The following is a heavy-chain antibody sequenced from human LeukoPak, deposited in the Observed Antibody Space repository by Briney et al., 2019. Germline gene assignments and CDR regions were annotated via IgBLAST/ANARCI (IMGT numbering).Heavy chain of an antibody. V-gene: IGHV3-23*01. CDR3: ARARAVYYDSSGYYVFDY. D-gene: IGHD3-22*01. CDR1: GFTFSSYA. CDR2: ISGSGGST. Sequence: GGSLRLSCAASGFTFSSYAMSWVRQALGKGLEWVSAISGSGGSTYYADSVKGRFTISRDNSKNTLYLQMNSLRAEDTAVYYCARARAVYYDSSGYYVFDYWGQGTLVTVSS. J-gene: IGHJ4*02.